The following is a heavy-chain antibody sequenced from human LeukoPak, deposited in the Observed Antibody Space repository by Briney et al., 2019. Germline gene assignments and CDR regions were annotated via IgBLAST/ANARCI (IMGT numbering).Heavy chain of an antibody. D-gene: IGHD1-26*01. CDR2: ISGSGGST. J-gene: IGHJ4*02. CDR3: AKDGSGSSSPLDY. CDR1: GFTFSSYG. V-gene: IGHV3-23*01. Sequence: GGSLRLSCAASGFTFSSYGMSWVRQAPGKGLEWVSAISGSGGSTYYADSVKGRFTISRDNSKNTLYLQMNSLRAEATAVYYCAKDGSGSSSPLDYWGQGTLVTVSS.